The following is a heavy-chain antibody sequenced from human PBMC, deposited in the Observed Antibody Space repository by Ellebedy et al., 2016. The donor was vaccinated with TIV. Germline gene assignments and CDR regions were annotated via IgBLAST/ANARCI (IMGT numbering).Heavy chain of an antibody. CDR3: ARRYCSGGSCYFGMDV. D-gene: IGHD2-15*01. V-gene: IGHV4-59*08. CDR2: ISYSGST. CDR1: GGSISPYY. J-gene: IGHJ6*02. Sequence: MPSETLSLTCTVSGGSISPYYWSWIRQPPGEGLEWIGYISYSGSTNYNPSLKSRVTISVDTSKNQFSLKLSSVTAADTAVYYCARRYCSGGSCYFGMDVWGQGTTVTVSS.